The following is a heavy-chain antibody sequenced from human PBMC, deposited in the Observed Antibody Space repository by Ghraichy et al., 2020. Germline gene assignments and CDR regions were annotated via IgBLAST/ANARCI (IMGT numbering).Heavy chain of an antibody. Sequence: ASVKVSCKTSGYTFASFFLHWVRQAPGQGLEWLGRINPASGSTLYARKFQGRVAVTRDTSINTAYMELTSLTSGDTAVYFCARTGWGSAWYIDYWGQGALVTVSS. CDR1: GYTFASFF. CDR3: ARTGWGSAWYIDY. D-gene: IGHD6-25*01. CDR2: INPASGST. V-gene: IGHV1-2*06. J-gene: IGHJ4*02.